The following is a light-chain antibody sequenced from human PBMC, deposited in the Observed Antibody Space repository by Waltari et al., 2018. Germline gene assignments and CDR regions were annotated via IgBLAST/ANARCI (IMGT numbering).Light chain of an antibody. CDR1: QSISSY. Sequence: DIQMTQSPSSLSASVGDRVTITCRASQSISSYLSWYQQKPGSAPTLLIYAASSLESGVPARFSGSGSGRDFTLIISSLQPEDFATYSCQQSYSQTRTFGQGTKVEI. V-gene: IGKV1-39*01. CDR3: QQSYSQTRT. J-gene: IGKJ1*01. CDR2: AAS.